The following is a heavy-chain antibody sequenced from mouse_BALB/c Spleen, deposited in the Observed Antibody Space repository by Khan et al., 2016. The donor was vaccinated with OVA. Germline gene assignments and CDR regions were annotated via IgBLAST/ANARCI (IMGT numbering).Heavy chain of an antibody. CDR3: ATSYFYGYYFDY. J-gene: IGHJ2*01. CDR2: ISGDSNTI. D-gene: IGHD1-1*01. Sequence: EVELVESGGGLVQPGGSRKLSCAASGFTFNSYGMHWVRQAPEKGLEWVAYISGDSNTIYYADTVKGRFIISRDNPKNTLFLQMTSLKSEDTAMYYCATSYFYGYYFDYWGPGTTLTVS. CDR1: GFTFNSYG. V-gene: IGHV5-17*02.